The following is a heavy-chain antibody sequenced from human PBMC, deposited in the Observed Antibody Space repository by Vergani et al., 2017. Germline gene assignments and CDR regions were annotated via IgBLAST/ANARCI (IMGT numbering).Heavy chain of an antibody. Sequence: QVQLVQSGAEVKKPGSSVKVSCKASGGTFSSYAISWVRQAPGQGLEWMGGIIPIFGTANYAQKFQGRVTITADESTSTAYMELSSLRSEDTAVYYCARDRELGYGGPDAFDIWGQGTMVTVSS. V-gene: IGHV1-69*12. CDR1: GGTFSSYA. D-gene: IGHD4-23*01. CDR3: ARDRELGYGGPDAFDI. CDR2: IIPIFGTA. J-gene: IGHJ3*02.